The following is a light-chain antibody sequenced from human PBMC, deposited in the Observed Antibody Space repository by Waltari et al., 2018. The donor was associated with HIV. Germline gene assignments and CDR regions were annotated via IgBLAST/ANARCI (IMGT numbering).Light chain of an antibody. CDR1: SSPTGRTI. J-gene: IGLJ3*02. Sequence: SVLNQSPAASGTPGQRVIISCSGSSSPTGRTIVTWYQQFPGTAPKLLIYSYGQRPSGVPERFSGSKSATSASLAISGLRSEDEADYYCATWDDSLNAWVFGGGTKLTVL. CDR3: ATWDDSLNAWV. CDR2: SYG. V-gene: IGLV1-44*01.